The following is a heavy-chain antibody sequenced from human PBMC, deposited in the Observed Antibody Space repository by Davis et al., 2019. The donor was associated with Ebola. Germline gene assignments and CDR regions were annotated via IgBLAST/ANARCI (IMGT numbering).Heavy chain of an antibody. Sequence: SVKVSCKASGGTFSSYAISWVRQAPGQGLEWMGGIIPIFGTANYAQKFQGRVTITADESTSTAYMELRSLRSDDTAVYYCARDWDDSSGYYPDYWGQGTLVTVSS. CDR3: ARDWDDSSGYYPDY. J-gene: IGHJ4*02. CDR2: IIPIFGTA. CDR1: GGTFSSYA. D-gene: IGHD3-22*01. V-gene: IGHV1-69*13.